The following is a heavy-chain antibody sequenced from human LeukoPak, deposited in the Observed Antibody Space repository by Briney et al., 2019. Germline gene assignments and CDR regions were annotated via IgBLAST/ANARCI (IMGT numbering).Heavy chain of an antibody. J-gene: IGHJ4*02. CDR2: MYLSGTT. CDR1: GDSINSLDL. CDR3: AGLVGRYSSGLYYYYFDY. V-gene: IGHV4-4*02. D-gene: IGHD3-22*01. Sequence: SETLSLTCTVSGDSINSLDLWSWVRQPPGKGLGWIGEMYLSGTTHSNPSVKSRVTISIDKSKNQFFLNLSSVTAADTAVYYCAGLVGRYSSGLYYYYFDYWGQGTLVTVSS.